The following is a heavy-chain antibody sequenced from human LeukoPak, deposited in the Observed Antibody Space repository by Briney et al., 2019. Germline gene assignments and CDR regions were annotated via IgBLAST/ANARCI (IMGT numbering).Heavy chain of an antibody. CDR2: SDWDDDK. J-gene: IGHJ3*02. Sequence: SGPTLVNPTRPRTLTCTFSGFSVRTSGMRVSWIRQPPGKALEWLARSDWDDDKFYSTSLKTRLTISKDTSKNQVVLTMTNMDPVDTATYYCARIREDAFDIWGQGSMVTVSS. CDR3: ARIREDAFDI. V-gene: IGHV2-70*04. CDR1: GFSVRTSGMR.